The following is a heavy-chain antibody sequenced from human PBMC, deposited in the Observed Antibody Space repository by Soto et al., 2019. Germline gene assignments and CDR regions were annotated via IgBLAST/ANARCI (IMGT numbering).Heavy chain of an antibody. J-gene: IGHJ5*02. V-gene: IGHV4-34*01. Sequence: TLSLTCDVHGDSLSGYAWSWIRQPPGKGLEWIGEITFRGVTNYHPSLKSRVPMSVDTSKNRISLNVSSVTAADTALYFCARKLEASIRRVEWFSYKWFDPWGPGTLVTVSS. CDR2: ITFRGVT. CDR3: ARKLEASIRRVEWFSYKWFDP. CDR1: GDSLSGYA. D-gene: IGHD3-9*01.